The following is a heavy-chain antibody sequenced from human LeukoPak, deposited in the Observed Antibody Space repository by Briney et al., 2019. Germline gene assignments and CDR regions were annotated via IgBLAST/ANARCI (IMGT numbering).Heavy chain of an antibody. CDR2: IYYSGSP. Sequence: FEALALTFTFSCCPLNSSRFYWGWIPPPPGEGLEGIGSIYYSGSPYYNPSLKSRVTISIDPFKNQFSLKPDSVTAAHTAVYHCATAGYGEPAFGEYWGQGSLATVSS. CDR3: ATAGYGEPAFGEY. D-gene: IGHD3-10*01. CDR1: CCPLNSSRFY. V-gene: IGHV4-39*07. J-gene: IGHJ4*02.